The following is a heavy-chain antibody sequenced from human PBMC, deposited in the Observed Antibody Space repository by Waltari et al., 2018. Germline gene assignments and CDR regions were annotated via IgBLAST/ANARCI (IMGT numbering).Heavy chain of an antibody. J-gene: IGHJ3*01. Sequence: QLQLQESGPGLVKPSETLSLTCSVSGGSITSNRHYWGWIRQPPGQGLEWIGTLSYSGTPYISPSLKSRVTLSRDTSRNQLSLKLGSVTATDTAVYYCAAYIGASVGTAAFDVWGQGTMVNVSS. CDR2: LSYSGTP. D-gene: IGHD5-12*01. CDR1: GGSITSNRHY. V-gene: IGHV4-39*01. CDR3: AAYIGASVGTAAFDV.